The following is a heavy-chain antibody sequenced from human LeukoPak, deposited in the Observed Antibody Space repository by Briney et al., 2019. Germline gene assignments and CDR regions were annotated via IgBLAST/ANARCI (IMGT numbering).Heavy chain of an antibody. D-gene: IGHD5-24*01. CDR2: INAGNGNT. Sequence: ASVKVSCKASGYTFTSYAMHWVRQAPGQRLEWMGWINAGNGNTKYSQKFQGRVTITRDTSASTAYMELSSLRSEDTAVYYCARGGGGEVGEIFGYWGQGTLVTVSS. J-gene: IGHJ4*02. CDR3: ARGGGGEVGEIFGY. CDR1: GYTFTSYA. V-gene: IGHV1-3*01.